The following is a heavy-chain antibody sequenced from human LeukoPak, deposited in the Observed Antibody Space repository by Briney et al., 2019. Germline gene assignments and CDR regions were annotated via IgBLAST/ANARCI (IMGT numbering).Heavy chain of an antibody. J-gene: IGHJ6*03. V-gene: IGHV4-59*08. Sequence: SETLSLTCTVSGGSISSYYWSWIRQPPGKGLEWIGYIYYSGSTNYNPSLKSRVTISVDTSKNQFSLKLSSVTAADTAVYYCARLNCSGGSCYPCYYYYYMDVWGKGTTVTVSS. CDR2: IYYSGST. D-gene: IGHD2-15*01. CDR3: ARLNCSGGSCYPCYYYYYMDV. CDR1: GGSISSYY.